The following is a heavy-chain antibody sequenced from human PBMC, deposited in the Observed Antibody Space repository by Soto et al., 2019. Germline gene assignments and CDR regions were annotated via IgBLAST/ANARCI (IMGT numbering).Heavy chain of an antibody. CDR1: GGSISSGGYY. V-gene: IGHV4-31*03. J-gene: IGHJ4*02. CDR3: AREAIVVLPAAISHHYYFDY. Sequence: PSETLSLTCTVSGGSISSGGYYWSWIRQHPGKGLEWIGYIYYSGSTYYNPSLKSRVTISVDTSKNQFSLKLSSVTAADTAVYYCAREAIVVLPAAISHHYYFDYWGQGTLVTVSS. CDR2: IYYSGST. D-gene: IGHD2-2*02.